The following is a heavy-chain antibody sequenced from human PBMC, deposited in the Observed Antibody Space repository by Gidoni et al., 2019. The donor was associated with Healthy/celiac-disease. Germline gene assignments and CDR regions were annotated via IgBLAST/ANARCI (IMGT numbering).Heavy chain of an antibody. J-gene: IGHJ4*02. CDR3: ARGRYLGATTD. Sequence: QVQLQQWGAGLLKPSETLSLTCAVYGGSFSGYYWSWIRQPPGKGLEWIGEINHSGSTNYNPSLKSRVTISVDTSKNQFSLKLSSVTAADTAVYYCARGRYLGATTDWGQGTLVTVSS. CDR1: GGSFSGYY. D-gene: IGHD1-26*01. CDR2: INHSGST. V-gene: IGHV4-34*01.